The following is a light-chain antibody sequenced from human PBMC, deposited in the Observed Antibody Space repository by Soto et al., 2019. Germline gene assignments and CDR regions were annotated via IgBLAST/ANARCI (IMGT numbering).Light chain of an antibody. CDR1: PSVRSNY. J-gene: IGKJ2*01. CDR2: GAS. Sequence: EIVLTQSPGTLSLSPGEGATLSCRASPSVRSNYLAWYQQKPGQAPRLLIYGASSRATGIPDRFSGTGSGTDFTLTISTLEPEDFAVYYCQQYGGSPYTFGQGTKLEIK. V-gene: IGKV3-20*01. CDR3: QQYGGSPYT.